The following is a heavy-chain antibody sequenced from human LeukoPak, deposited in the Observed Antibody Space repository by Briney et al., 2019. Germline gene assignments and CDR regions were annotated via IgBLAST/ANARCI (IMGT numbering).Heavy chain of an antibody. CDR1: GFTFSSYG. CDR3: AKDTTTTRRGFDY. D-gene: IGHD3-10*01. CDR2: IWYDGTDE. J-gene: IGHJ4*02. V-gene: IGHV3-33*06. Sequence: GGSLRLSCAASGFTFSSYGMHWVRQAPGKGLEWLAVIWYDGTDEYYAGSVKGRFTVSRDNSKKTLYLQMNSLRAEDTAVYYCAKDTTTTRRGFDYWGQGTLATVSS.